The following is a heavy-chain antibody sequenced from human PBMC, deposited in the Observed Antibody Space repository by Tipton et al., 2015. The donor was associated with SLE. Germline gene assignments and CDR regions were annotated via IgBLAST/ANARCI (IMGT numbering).Heavy chain of an antibody. J-gene: IGHJ4*02. V-gene: IGHV3-9*01. D-gene: IGHD1-26*01. CDR1: GFTFDDYA. CDR2: ISWNGRST. Sequence: SLRLSCVASGFTFDDYAVHWVRQAPGKGLVWVSGISWNGRSTVYADSVKGRFTISRDNAKNSLYLQMNSLRAEDTAVYYCAREGGWEQYYFDYWGQGTLVTVSS. CDR3: AREGGWEQYYFDY.